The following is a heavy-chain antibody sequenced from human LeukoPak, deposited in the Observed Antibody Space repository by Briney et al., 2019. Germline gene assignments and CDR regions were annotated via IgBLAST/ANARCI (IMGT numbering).Heavy chain of an antibody. Sequence: ASVKVSCKASGYTFTSYDINWVRQATGQGLEWMGWINLNSGKTGYAQNFQGRLTVTRGTSINTAYMELSTLRSEDTATYYCARVTGSIDYWGQGTLVTVSS. J-gene: IGHJ4*02. CDR1: GYTFTSYD. V-gene: IGHV1-8*01. CDR3: ARVTGSIDY. CDR2: INLNSGKT. D-gene: IGHD1-26*01.